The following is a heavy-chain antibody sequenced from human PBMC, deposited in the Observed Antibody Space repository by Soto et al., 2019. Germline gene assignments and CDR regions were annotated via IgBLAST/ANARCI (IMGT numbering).Heavy chain of an antibody. D-gene: IGHD3-10*01. J-gene: IGHJ5*02. CDR2: INAYNGNT. CDR1: GYTFTSYG. V-gene: IGHV1-18*01. CDR3: ARGRHITVVRGVIEDWFDP. Sequence: ASVKVSCKASGYTFTSYGISWVRQAPGQGLEWMGRINAYNGNTNYAQKLQGRVTMTTDTSTSTAYMELRSLRSDDTAVYYCARGRHITVVRGVIEDWFDPWGQGTLVTVSS.